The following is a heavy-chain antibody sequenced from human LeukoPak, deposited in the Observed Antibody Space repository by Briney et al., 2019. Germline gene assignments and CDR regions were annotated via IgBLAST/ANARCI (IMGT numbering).Heavy chain of an antibody. Sequence: ASVKVSCKASGYTFTSYGISWVRQATGQGLVWMGWMNPNSGNTGYAQKFQGRVTMTRNTSINTAYMELNSLRSEDTAVYYCARANPLDYWGQGTLVTVSS. V-gene: IGHV1-8*01. CDR2: MNPNSGNT. J-gene: IGHJ4*02. CDR3: ARANPLDY. CDR1: GYTFTSYG.